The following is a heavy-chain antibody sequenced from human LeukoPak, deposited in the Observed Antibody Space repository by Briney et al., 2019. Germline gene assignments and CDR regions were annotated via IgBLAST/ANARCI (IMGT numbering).Heavy chain of an antibody. CDR2: VYTSGNT. Sequence: SETLSLTCTVSGGSFTSYYWSWIRQPPGKGLEWIGYVYTSGNTNYNPTLKSRVTISVDTSMKQFSLKLSSVTAEDTAVYYCARLLLGTTLDYWGQGNLVTVSS. CDR3: ARLLLGTTLDY. J-gene: IGHJ4*02. D-gene: IGHD1-26*01. V-gene: IGHV4-4*09. CDR1: GGSFTSYY.